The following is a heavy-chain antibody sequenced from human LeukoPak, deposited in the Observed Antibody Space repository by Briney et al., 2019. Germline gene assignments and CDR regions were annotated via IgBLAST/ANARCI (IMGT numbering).Heavy chain of an antibody. CDR3: ARDRGYSYGPYAYYFDY. D-gene: IGHD5-18*01. J-gene: IGHJ4*02. Sequence: PGGSLRLSCAASGFTFSSYAMHWVRQAPGKGLEYVSAISSNGGSTYYANSVKGRFTISRDNSKYTLYLRMGSLRAEDMAVYYCARDRGYSYGPYAYYFDYWGQGTLVTVSS. CDR1: GFTFSSYA. V-gene: IGHV3-64*01. CDR2: ISSNGGST.